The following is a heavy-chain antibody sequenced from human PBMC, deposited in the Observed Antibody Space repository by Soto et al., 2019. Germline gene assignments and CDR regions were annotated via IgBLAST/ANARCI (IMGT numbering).Heavy chain of an antibody. CDR2: ISAYNGNT. CDR3: ARSAPPSSIAARPDFDY. Sequence: QVQLVQSGAEVKKPGASVKVSCKASGYTFTSYGISWVRQAPGQGLEWMGWISAYNGNTNYAQKLQGSVTMTTDTATSTAYMELRSLRSDDTAVYYCARSAPPSSIAARPDFDYWGQGTLVTVSS. D-gene: IGHD6-6*01. CDR1: GYTFTSYG. J-gene: IGHJ4*02. V-gene: IGHV1-18*01.